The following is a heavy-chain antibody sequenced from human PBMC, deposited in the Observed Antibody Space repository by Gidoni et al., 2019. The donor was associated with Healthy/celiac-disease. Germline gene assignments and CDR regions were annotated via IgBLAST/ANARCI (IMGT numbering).Heavy chain of an antibody. V-gene: IGHV3-64D*06. D-gene: IGHD3-22*01. Sequence: EVQLVESGGGLVQPGGSLRLSCSASGFTFSSYAMHWVRQAQGKGLEYVSAISRNGGSTYYADSVKGRFTISRDNSKNTLYLQMSSLRAEDTAVYYCVKPVPEEYYYDSSGYARLGRWEYFQHWGQGTLVTVSS. J-gene: IGHJ1*01. CDR3: VKPVPEEYYYDSSGYARLGRWEYFQH. CDR2: ISRNGGST. CDR1: GFTFSSYA.